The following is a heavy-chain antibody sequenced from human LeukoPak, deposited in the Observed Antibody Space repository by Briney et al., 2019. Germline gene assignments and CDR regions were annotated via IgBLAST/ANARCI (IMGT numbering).Heavy chain of an antibody. Sequence: ASVKVSCKTSGYTFTGYFIHWMRQAPAQGLEWMGWINANSGDTKYALKFQGRVFMTRDTSITTVYMELSRLTTDDTAVYFCARDPSPYTGSYFDYWGQGTLVTVSS. V-gene: IGHV1-2*02. CDR1: GYTFTGYF. D-gene: IGHD3-10*01. J-gene: IGHJ4*02. CDR2: INANSGDT. CDR3: ARDPSPYTGSYFDY.